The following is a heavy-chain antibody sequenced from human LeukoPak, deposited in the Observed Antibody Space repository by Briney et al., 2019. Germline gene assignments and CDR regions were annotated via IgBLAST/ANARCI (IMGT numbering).Heavy chain of an antibody. D-gene: IGHD3-9*01. V-gene: IGHV3-53*01. Sequence: QPGGSLRLSCAASGFTVSSNYMSWVRQAPGKGLEWVSVIYSGGSTYYADSVKGRFTISRDNSKNTLYLQMNSLRAEDTAVYYCARGGYDILTGYFRPYYWGQGTLVTVSS. CDR1: GFTVSSNY. CDR2: IYSGGST. J-gene: IGHJ4*02. CDR3: ARGGYDILTGYFRPYY.